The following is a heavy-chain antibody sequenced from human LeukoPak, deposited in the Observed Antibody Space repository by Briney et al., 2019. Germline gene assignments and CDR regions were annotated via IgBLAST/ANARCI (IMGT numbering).Heavy chain of an antibody. J-gene: IGHJ6*03. CDR2: ISSSSSYI. D-gene: IGHD1-26*01. V-gene: IGHV3-21*01. CDR3: ARDNSGSYIGYYYYYMDV. CDR1: GFTFSSYS. Sequence: GGSLRLSCAASGFTFSSYSMSWVRQAPGKGLEWVSSISSSSSYIYYADSVKGRFTISRDNAKNSLYLQMNSLRAEDTAVYYCARDNSGSYIGYYYYYMDVWGKGTTVTVSS.